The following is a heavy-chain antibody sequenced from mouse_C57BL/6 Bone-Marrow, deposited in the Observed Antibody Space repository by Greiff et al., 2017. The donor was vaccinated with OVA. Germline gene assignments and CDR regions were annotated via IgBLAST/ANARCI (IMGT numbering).Heavy chain of an antibody. V-gene: IGHV5-9-1*02. D-gene: IGHD3-2*02. Sequence: EVKLMESGEGLVKPGGSLKLSCAASGFTFSSYAMSWVRQTPEKRLEWVAYISSGGDFIYYADTVKGRFTISRDNARNTLYLQMSSLKSEDTAMYYCTREGLRVPFDYWGQGTTLTVSS. CDR3: TREGLRVPFDY. CDR1: GFTFSSYA. J-gene: IGHJ2*01. CDR2: ISSGGDFI.